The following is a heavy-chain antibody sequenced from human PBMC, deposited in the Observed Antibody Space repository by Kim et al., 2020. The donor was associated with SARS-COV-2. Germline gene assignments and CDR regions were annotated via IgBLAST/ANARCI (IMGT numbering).Heavy chain of an antibody. CDR3: ARGRVVVVAYDY. CDR2: INHSGST. J-gene: IGHJ4*02. Sequence: SETLSLTCAVYGGSFSGYYWSWIRQPPGKGLEWIGEINHSGSTNYNPSLKSRVTISVDTSKNQFSLKLSSVTAADTAVYYCARGRVVVVAYDYWGQGTLVTVSS. D-gene: IGHD2-15*01. CDR1: GGSFSGYY. V-gene: IGHV4-34*01.